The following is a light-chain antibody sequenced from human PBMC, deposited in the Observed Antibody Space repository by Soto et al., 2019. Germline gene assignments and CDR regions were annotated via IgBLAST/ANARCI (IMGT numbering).Light chain of an antibody. CDR2: ANT. V-gene: IGLV1-40*01. Sequence: QSVLTQPPSVTGAPGQRVTISCTGNNSNIGAGSGVNWYQQFPDKAPKLLIYANTHRPSGVPDRFSGSTSATSASLASTGLQTQDEADYYCQSFDSSLTGLIFGGGTKLTVL. J-gene: IGLJ2*01. CDR3: QSFDSSLTGLI. CDR1: NSNIGAGSG.